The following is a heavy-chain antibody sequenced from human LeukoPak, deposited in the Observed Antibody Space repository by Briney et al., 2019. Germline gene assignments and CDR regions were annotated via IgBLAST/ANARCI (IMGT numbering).Heavy chain of an antibody. V-gene: IGHV1-46*01. CDR1: GHTFTSYY. D-gene: IGHD4-17*01. CDR2: INPSGGST. Sequence: ASVTVSCKASGHTFTSYYMHWVRQAPGQGLEWMGIINPSGGSTSYAQKFQGRVTITRDTSTSTVYMELSSLRSEDTAVYYCARDLTHPQYGDLDYYYYYGMDVWGQGTTVTVSS. CDR3: ARDLTHPQYGDLDYYYYYGMDV. J-gene: IGHJ6*02.